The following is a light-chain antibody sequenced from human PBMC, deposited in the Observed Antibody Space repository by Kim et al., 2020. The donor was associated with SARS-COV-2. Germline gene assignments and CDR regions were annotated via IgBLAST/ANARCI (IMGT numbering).Light chain of an antibody. CDR3: AAWDDTLNGVI. CDR1: YSNIGSSA. V-gene: IGLV1-44*01. CDR2: DND. Sequence: GQRVTISGSGSYSNIGSSAVNWYQQYPGTAPKLLFYDNDQRPSGVPDRFSVSKSGTSASLAISGLQSEDEADYFCAAWDDTLNGVIFGGGTQLTVL. J-gene: IGLJ2*01.